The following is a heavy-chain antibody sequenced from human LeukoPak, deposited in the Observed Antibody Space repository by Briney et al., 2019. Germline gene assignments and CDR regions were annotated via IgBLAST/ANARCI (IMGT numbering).Heavy chain of an antibody. CDR1: GGSIGSYY. CDR3: AGQALRQYPYDSSGYFTSFDL. CDR2: IYYSGST. J-gene: IGHJ2*01. D-gene: IGHD3-22*01. V-gene: IGHV4-59*08. Sequence: SETLSLTCTVSGGSIGSYYWSWIRQPPGKELEWVGYIYYSGSTNYNPSLKSRVTISVDTSKNQFSLKMSSVSAADPAVYNCAGQALRQYPYDSSGYFTSFDLWGRGTLVTVSS.